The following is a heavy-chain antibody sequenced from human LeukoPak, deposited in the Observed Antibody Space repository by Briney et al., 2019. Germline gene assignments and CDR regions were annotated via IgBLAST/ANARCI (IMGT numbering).Heavy chain of an antibody. D-gene: IGHD1-14*01. Sequence: SETLSLTCAVSGGSISSGGYSWSWIRQPSGKGLEWIGYIYHSGSTYYNPSLKSRVTISVDRSKNQFSLKLSSVTAADTAVYYCAREALQAGGWFDPWGQGTLVTVSS. CDR2: IYHSGST. J-gene: IGHJ5*02. CDR1: GGSISSGGYS. CDR3: AREALQAGGWFDP. V-gene: IGHV4-30-2*01.